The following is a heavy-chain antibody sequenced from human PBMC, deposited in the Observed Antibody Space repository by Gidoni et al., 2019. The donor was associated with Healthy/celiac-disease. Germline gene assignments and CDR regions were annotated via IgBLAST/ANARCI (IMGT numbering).Heavy chain of an antibody. J-gene: IGHJ4*02. D-gene: IGHD5-18*01. CDR1: GYTFTSYG. CDR2: ISANNGNT. CDR3: ARGYSSHEDYDY. Sequence: QLQLVLSGAEVKTSGAAVKVSCKASGYTFTSYGISWVRQAPGQGLEWMGWISANNGNTNDAQKLQGRVTMTTDTSTSTAYMELRRQRSDDTAGYYCARGYSSHEDYDYWGQGTLVTVSS. V-gene: IGHV1-18*01.